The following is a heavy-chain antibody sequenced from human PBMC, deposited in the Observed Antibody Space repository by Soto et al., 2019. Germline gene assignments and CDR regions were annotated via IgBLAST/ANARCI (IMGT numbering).Heavy chain of an antibody. Sequence: SETLSLTCTVSAGSISSGSYYWSWIRQHPGKDLEWIGSIYYSGSTYYNPSLKSRVPLSVDRSKNQFSLKLSSVTAADTAVYYCARVPSPWGQGTLVTVSS. CDR2: IYYSGST. V-gene: IGHV4-31*03. CDR3: ARVPSP. CDR1: AGSISSGSYY. J-gene: IGHJ5*02.